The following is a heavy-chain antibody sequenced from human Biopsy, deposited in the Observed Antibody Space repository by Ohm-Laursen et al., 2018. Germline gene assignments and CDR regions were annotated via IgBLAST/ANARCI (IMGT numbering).Heavy chain of an antibody. Sequence: GTLSLTCTVTGGSISRSSYYWDWIRQPPGKGLEWIGSIYYSGSTYYNPSLKSRVIISVDRSKNQFSLKLTSVTAADTAMYYCARQEFATSPLDYWGQGSLVTVSS. CDR2: IYYSGST. V-gene: IGHV4-39*01. J-gene: IGHJ4*02. CDR1: GGSISRSSYY. CDR3: ARQEFATSPLDY. D-gene: IGHD3-10*01.